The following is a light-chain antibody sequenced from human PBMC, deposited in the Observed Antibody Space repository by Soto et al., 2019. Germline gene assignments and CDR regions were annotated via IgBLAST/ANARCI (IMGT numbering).Light chain of an antibody. V-gene: IGKV3-20*01. Sequence: EIVLTQSPGTLSLSPRERATLSCRASQSVSNAYLAWYQHKVGQSPRLLIYGASNRAPGIPDRFSGSGSGTDFTLTISSLEPEYFAVYYCQQYAASPRTFGQGTQVEVK. CDR2: GAS. CDR1: QSVSNAY. CDR3: QQYAASPRT. J-gene: IGKJ1*01.